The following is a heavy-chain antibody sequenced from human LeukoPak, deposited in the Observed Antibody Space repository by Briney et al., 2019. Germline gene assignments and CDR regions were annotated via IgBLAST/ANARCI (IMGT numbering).Heavy chain of an antibody. Sequence: GGSLRLSCAASGFTFSSYSMNWVRQAPGKGLEWVSSISSSSSYVYYADSVKGRFTISRDNAKNSLYLPMNSLRAEDTAVYYCASEYCGGDCYPIGTAFDIWGQGTMVTVSS. J-gene: IGHJ3*02. CDR2: ISSSSSYV. CDR1: GFTFSSYS. V-gene: IGHV3-21*01. CDR3: ASEYCGGDCYPIGTAFDI. D-gene: IGHD2-21*02.